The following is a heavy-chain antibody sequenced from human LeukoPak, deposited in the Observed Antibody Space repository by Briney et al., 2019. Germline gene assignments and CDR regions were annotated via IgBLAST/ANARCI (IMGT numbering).Heavy chain of an antibody. CDR1: GGSISSSSYY. V-gene: IGHV4-39*01. Sequence: SETLSLTCTVSGGSISSSSYYWGWIRQPPGKGLEWIGSIYHSGTTYYNPSLRSVVNISVDKPKNQCSRGVSSVTAADTAVYCCARQTSKGWGIDYWGQGILVTVSS. CDR3: ARQTSKGWGIDY. CDR2: IYHSGTT. D-gene: IGHD3-16*01. J-gene: IGHJ4*02.